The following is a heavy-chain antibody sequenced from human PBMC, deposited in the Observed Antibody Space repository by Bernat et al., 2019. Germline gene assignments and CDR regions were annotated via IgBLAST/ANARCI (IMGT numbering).Heavy chain of an antibody. J-gene: IGHJ3*02. Sequence: VQLVESGGGLVKPGGSLRLSCAASGFIFSNAWMTWVRQAPGKGLEWVGRIQSKADGGTTDYAAPVKDRFTISRDDSKNTVYLQMNSLKIEDTAIYYCTHTSAATAKYAGAFDIWGQGTTVTVSS. CDR2: IQSKADGGTT. V-gene: IGHV3-15*01. CDR3: THTSAATAKYAGAFDI. D-gene: IGHD2-8*01. CDR1: GFIFSNAW.